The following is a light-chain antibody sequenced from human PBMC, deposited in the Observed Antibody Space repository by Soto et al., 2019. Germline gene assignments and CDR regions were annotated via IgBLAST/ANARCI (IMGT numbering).Light chain of an antibody. V-gene: IGKV1-5*03. J-gene: IGKJ5*01. CDR3: QQSYSTLPIN. CDR2: KAS. Sequence: DIQMTHSPSTLSGSVLDIVTITFRASQTISSWLAWYQQKPGKAPKLLIYKASTLKSGVPSRFSGSGSGTEFTLTISSLQPDDFATYYCQQSYSTLPINFGQGTRLEIK. CDR1: QTISSW.